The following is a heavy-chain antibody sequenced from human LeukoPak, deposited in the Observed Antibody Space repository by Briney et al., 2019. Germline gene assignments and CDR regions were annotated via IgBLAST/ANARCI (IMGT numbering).Heavy chain of an antibody. CDR1: GFTFSSYG. D-gene: IGHD3-10*01. Sequence: PGGSLRLSCAASGFTFSSYGMHWVRQAPGKGLEWVAVISYDGSNKYYADSVKGRFTISRDNSKNTLYLQMNSLRAEDTAVYYCAKTDYYGSGSDYWGQGTLVTVSS. J-gene: IGHJ4*02. V-gene: IGHV3-30*18. CDR3: AKTDYYGSGSDY. CDR2: ISYDGSNK.